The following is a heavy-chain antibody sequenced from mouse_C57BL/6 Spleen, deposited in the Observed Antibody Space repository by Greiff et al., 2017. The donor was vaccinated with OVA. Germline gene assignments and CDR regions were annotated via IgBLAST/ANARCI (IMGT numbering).Heavy chain of an antibody. CDR2: IDPSDSYT. D-gene: IGHD2-4*01. CDR3: ARGRDDYDFYAMDY. CDR1: GYTFTSYW. J-gene: IGHJ4*01. V-gene: IGHV1-69*01. Sequence: VQLQQSGAELVMPGASVKLSCKASGYTFTSYWMHWVKQRPGQGLEWIGEIDPSDSYTNYNQKFKGKSTLTVDKSSSTAYMQLSSLTSEDSAVYYCARGRDDYDFYAMDYWGQGTSVTVSS.